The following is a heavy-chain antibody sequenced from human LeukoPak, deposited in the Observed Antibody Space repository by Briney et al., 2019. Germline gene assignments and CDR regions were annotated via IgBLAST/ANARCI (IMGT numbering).Heavy chain of an antibody. Sequence: GGSLRLSCAASGFSFSSYWMHWVRQAPGKGLVWVSRINSDGSGTTYADSVKGRFTISRDNAKNTLDLHVNNLRAEDTAVYYCAKGGTGRSDYWGQGTLVTVSS. CDR2: INSDGSGT. V-gene: IGHV3-74*03. D-gene: IGHD3-16*01. J-gene: IGHJ4*02. CDR3: AKGGTGRSDY. CDR1: GFSFSSYW.